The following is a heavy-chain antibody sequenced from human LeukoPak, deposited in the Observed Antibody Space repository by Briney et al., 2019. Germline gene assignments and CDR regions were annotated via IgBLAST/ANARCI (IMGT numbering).Heavy chain of an antibody. CDR2: ARNKAYSYTT. CDR3: TRLTAVPRGGAFDI. V-gene: IGHV3-72*01. Sequence: PGGSLRLSCAASGFTFSDHYMDWVRQAPGKGLEGVARARNKAYSYTTEYAASVKGRFSISRDDSENSLYLQMNSLKTEDTALYYCTRLTAVPRGGAFDIWGQGTMVTVSS. J-gene: IGHJ3*02. CDR1: GFTFSDHY. D-gene: IGHD4-17*01.